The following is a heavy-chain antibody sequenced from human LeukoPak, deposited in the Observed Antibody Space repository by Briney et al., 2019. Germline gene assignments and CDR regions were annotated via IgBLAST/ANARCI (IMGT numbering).Heavy chain of an antibody. CDR2: VSGSGGST. Sequence: GGSLSLSCAASGFTLSTYAMTWVRQAPGKGLEWVSTVSGSGGSTYYAESVKGRFTISRDNSKDTLFLDMNTLRGDDTAVYYCASKHTRDRVFDYWGQGTLVTVSS. D-gene: IGHD2-21*01. V-gene: IGHV3-23*01. CDR3: ASKHTRDRVFDY. CDR1: GFTLSTYA. J-gene: IGHJ4*02.